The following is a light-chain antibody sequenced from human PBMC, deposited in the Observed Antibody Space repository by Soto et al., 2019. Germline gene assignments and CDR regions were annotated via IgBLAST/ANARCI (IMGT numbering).Light chain of an antibody. V-gene: IGKV1-5*03. Sequence: DIRMTQAPSTLSESVGDRVTITCWASQTISSWLAWYQKKTGKAPKLLIYKASTLKSGVPSRLRGSGYGTELTITISSMQPDDFETYECQHYNSYSEAFGQGTKVDI. J-gene: IGKJ1*01. CDR2: KAS. CDR1: QTISSW. CDR3: QHYNSYSEA.